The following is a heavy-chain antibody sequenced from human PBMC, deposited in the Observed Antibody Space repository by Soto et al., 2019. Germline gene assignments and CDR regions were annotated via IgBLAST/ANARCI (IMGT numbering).Heavy chain of an antibody. Sequence: LGESLKISCKGYGYTFTDYWIGWVRQMPGKGLELIGLIYPGDSDTRYSPSFQGRVTISAGKSISTAFLQWSSLRASDTAMYYCASQKTVIRGPLSSNWFDPWGQGTLVTVSS. CDR1: GYTFTDYW. CDR2: IYPGDSDT. J-gene: IGHJ5*02. V-gene: IGHV5-51*01. D-gene: IGHD1-1*01. CDR3: ASQKTVIRGPLSSNWFDP.